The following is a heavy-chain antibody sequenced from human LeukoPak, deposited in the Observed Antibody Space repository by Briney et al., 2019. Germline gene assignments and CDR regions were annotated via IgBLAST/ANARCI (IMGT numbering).Heavy chain of an antibody. Sequence: GRSLRLSCAASGFTFDDYAMHWVRQAPGKGLEWVSGISWNSGSIGYADSVKGRFTISRDNAKNSLYLQMNSLRAEDTALYYCATSAYVYGYFDYWGQGTLVTVSP. CDR3: ATSAYVYGYFDY. J-gene: IGHJ4*02. CDR2: ISWNSGSI. CDR1: GFTFDDYA. D-gene: IGHD3-10*01. V-gene: IGHV3-9*01.